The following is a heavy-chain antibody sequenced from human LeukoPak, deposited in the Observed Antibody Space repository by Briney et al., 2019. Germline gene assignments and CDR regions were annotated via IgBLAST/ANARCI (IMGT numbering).Heavy chain of an antibody. CDR1: GYTFTSYG. D-gene: IGHD1-26*01. Sequence: ASVKVSCKASGYTFTSYGINWVRRAPGQGREWMGWISDYTGNTNYAQQLQDRVTITTDIPTSTAYMELRSLRSDDTALYYCAKMWVLACYYVDYWGQGTLVTVSP. CDR2: ISDYTGNT. J-gene: IGHJ4*02. V-gene: IGHV1-18*01. CDR3: AKMWVLACYYVDY.